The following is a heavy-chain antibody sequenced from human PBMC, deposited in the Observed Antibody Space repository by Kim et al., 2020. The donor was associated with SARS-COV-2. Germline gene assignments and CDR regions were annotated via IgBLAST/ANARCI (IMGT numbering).Heavy chain of an antibody. CDR3: ARLRVTLINYYASGRSRFAPSSNGLDV. J-gene: IGHJ6*02. CDR1: GESFSGSF. CDR2: ISHSGIT. Sequence: SETLSLTCAVYGESFSGSFWTWIRQPPGKGLEWIGEISHSGITNYSPSLGSRVSISVDTSTKQFSLRLNSLTAADTAVYYCARLRVTLINYYASGRSRFAPSSNGLDVWGQGTTVTVSS. V-gene: IGHV4-34*01. D-gene: IGHD3-10*01.